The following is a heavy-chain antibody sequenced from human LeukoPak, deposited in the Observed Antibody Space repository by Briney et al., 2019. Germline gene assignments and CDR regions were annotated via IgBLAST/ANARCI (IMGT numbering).Heavy chain of an antibody. J-gene: IGHJ6*03. D-gene: IGHD1-1*01. V-gene: IGHV4-59*01. CDR2: VDHTGST. CDR3: ARGRVSSSTWYSTYYYYFYMDV. Sequence: SETLSLTCSVSDDSITMYYWTWIRQPPGKGLEWIGYVDHTGSTDFNPSLNGRVSISRDTTKNLFSLRLRSVTAAGTAVYFCARGRVSSSTWYSTYYYYFYMDVWGKGTTVTVSS. CDR1: DDSITMYY.